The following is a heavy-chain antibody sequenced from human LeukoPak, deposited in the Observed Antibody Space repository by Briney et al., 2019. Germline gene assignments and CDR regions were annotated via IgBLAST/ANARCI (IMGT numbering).Heavy chain of an antibody. CDR3: ARFSGWYQGAFDI. D-gene: IGHD6-13*01. V-gene: IGHV3-74*01. CDR2: INNDGSST. Sequence: GGSLRLSCAASGFTFSSYWMHWGRHAPGEGRVWVSRINNDGSSTSYADSVKGRFTTSRDNAKNTLYLQMTSLRAEDTAVYYCARFSGWYQGAFDIWGQGTMVTVSS. J-gene: IGHJ3*02. CDR1: GFTFSSYW.